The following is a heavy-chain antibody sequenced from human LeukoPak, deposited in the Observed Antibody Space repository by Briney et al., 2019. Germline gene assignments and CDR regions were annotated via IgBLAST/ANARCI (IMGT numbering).Heavy chain of an antibody. V-gene: IGHV1-69*05. CDR3: ARVLAYYYDSSGYDY. D-gene: IGHD3-22*01. J-gene: IGHJ4*02. CDR2: IIPIFGTA. Sequence: GASVKVSCKASGGTFSSYAISWVRQAPGQGLEWMGGIIPIFGTANYAQKFQGRVTITRDTSASTAYMELSSLRSEDTAVCYCARVLAYYYDSSGYDYWGQGTLVTVSS. CDR1: GGTFSSYA.